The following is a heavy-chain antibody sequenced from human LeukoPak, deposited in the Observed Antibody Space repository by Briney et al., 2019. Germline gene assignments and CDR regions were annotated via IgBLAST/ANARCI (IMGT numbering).Heavy chain of an antibody. CDR3: ARDGLSCSGTGCHSSLAAFDI. CDR1: GFSVSFDH. V-gene: IGHV3-53*01. J-gene: IGHJ3*02. D-gene: IGHD2-15*01. CDR2: IYTGEAT. Sequence: TGVSLRLSCAASGFSVSFDHMSWVRQAPGKGLEWGAVIYTGEATEYGESVKGRFTISRDKSKNTVYLQMTGLRVEDSALYYCARDGLSCSGTGCHSSLAAFDIWGQGTMVTVSS.